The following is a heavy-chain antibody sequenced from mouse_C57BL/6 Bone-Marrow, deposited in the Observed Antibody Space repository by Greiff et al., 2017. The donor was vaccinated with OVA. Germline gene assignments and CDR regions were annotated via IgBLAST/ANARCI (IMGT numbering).Heavy chain of an antibody. J-gene: IGHJ2*01. D-gene: IGHD2-3*01. Sequence: EVKLMESGGGLVQPKGSLKLSCAASGFSFNTYAMNWVRQAPGKGLEWVARIRSKSNNYATYYADSVKDRFTISRDDSASMLYLQMNNLKTEDTAMYYCVKHGYFFDYWGQGTTLTVSS. CDR3: VKHGYFFDY. V-gene: IGHV10-1*01. CDR1: GFSFNTYA. CDR2: IRSKSNNYAT.